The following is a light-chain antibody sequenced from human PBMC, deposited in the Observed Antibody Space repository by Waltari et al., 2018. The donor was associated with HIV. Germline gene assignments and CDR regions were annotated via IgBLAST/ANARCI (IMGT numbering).Light chain of an antibody. Sequence: QAVLTQPASLSASPGASASLTCTLRSGIAVASYRIYWYQQKPGSPPQYLLRYKSDSDKQQGSGVPSRFSGSKDASANAGILLISGLQSGDEADYYCVIWHNSAWVFGGGTKLTVL. CDR1: SGIAVASYR. CDR3: VIWHNSAWV. V-gene: IGLV5-45*01. J-gene: IGLJ2*01. CDR2: YKSDSDK.